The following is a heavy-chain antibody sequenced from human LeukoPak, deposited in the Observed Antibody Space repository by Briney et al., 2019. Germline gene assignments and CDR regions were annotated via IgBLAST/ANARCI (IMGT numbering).Heavy chain of an antibody. Sequence: GGSLRLSCAASGFTFSDSGMHWVRQASGKGLEWIGRIRSKANSNATAYAASVKGRFSISRDDSKNTAYLQMNSLKAEDTAVYYCTRYCSDGSCSYWGRGTLVTVSS. CDR2: IRSKANSNAT. CDR3: TRYCSDGSCSY. D-gene: IGHD2-15*01. J-gene: IGHJ4*02. V-gene: IGHV3-73*01. CDR1: GFTFSDSG.